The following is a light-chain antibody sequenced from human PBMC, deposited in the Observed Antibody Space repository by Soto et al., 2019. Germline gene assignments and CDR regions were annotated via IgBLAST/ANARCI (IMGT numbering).Light chain of an antibody. Sequence: EIVMTQSPATLSVSPGERAKFSCRASQSVRNNLAWFQQKPGQAPRLLIYGASTRATSIPARFSGSGSGTEFTLTISRLQSEDFAVYYCQQYNNRPLTFGEGSKVEIK. CDR3: QQYNNRPLT. V-gene: IGKV3-15*01. CDR2: GAS. CDR1: QSVRNN. J-gene: IGKJ4*01.